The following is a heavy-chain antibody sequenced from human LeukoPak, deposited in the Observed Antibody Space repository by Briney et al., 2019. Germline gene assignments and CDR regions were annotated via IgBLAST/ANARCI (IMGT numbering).Heavy chain of an antibody. Sequence: GGSLRLSCAASGFTFSSYGMHWVRQAPGKGLEWVAVIWYDGSNKYYADSVKGRFTISRDNSKNTLYLQMNSLRAEDTAVYYCARAKQWPVRTQRDKYYFDYWGQGTLVTVSS. J-gene: IGHJ4*02. V-gene: IGHV3-33*01. D-gene: IGHD6-19*01. CDR3: ARAKQWPVRTQRDKYYFDY. CDR2: IWYDGSNK. CDR1: GFTFSSYG.